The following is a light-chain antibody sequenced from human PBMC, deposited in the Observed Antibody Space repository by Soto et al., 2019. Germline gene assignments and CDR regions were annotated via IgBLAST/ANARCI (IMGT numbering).Light chain of an antibody. CDR3: QQYNNWPWT. Sequence: EIVMTQSPATLSVSPGERATLSCRASQSVSSNLAWYQQKPGQAPRLLIYGASTQATGFPARFSGSGSGTDFTLTISSLQSEDFAVYYCQQYNNWPWTFGQGTKVDIK. CDR1: QSVSSN. CDR2: GAS. V-gene: IGKV3-15*01. J-gene: IGKJ1*01.